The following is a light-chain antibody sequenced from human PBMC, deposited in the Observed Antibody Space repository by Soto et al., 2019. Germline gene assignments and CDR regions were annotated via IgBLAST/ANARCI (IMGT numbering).Light chain of an antibody. J-gene: IGKJ5*01. Sequence: EIVLTQSPGTLSLSPGKRATLSCRASQSVSSNYLAWYQQKPGQAPRLLIYGASSRAPGIPDRFSGGGSGTDFTLTINNLDPEDFAVYYCQQRSNWPITFGQGTRLEIK. CDR3: QQRSNWPIT. CDR2: GAS. V-gene: IGKV3D-20*02. CDR1: QSVSSNY.